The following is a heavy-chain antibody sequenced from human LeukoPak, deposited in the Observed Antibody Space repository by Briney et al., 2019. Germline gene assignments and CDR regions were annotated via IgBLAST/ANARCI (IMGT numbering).Heavy chain of an antibody. CDR3: ARIRMITSGGVIVRTYYFDY. Sequence: SETLSLTCAVSNYSISSGYYWGWIRQPPGKGLEWIGSIYHRGNTYYNPSLKSRVTISVDTSKNQFSLKLSSVTAADTAVYYCARIRMITSGGVIVRTYYFDYWGQGTLVIVSS. D-gene: IGHD3-16*02. V-gene: IGHV4-38-2*01. J-gene: IGHJ4*02. CDR2: IYHRGNT. CDR1: NYSISSGYY.